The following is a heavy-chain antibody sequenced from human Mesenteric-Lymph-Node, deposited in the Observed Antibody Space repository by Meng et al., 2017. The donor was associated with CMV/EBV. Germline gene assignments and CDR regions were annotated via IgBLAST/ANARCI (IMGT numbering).Heavy chain of an antibody. V-gene: IGHV3-48*01. CDR1: GFTFSSYS. J-gene: IGHJ4*02. CDR2: ISYSAYAI. D-gene: IGHD1-14*01. Sequence: GGSLRLSCAASGFTFSSYSMNWVRQAPGKGLEWVSHISYSAYAIYYADSVRGRFTISRDNSKNTLYLHMNSLRAEDTAVYYCARDSSITAIGYWGQGTLVTVSS. CDR3: ARDSSITAIGY.